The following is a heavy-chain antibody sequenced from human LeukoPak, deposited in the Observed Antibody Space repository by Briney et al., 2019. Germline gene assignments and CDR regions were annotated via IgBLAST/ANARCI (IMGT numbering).Heavy chain of an antibody. CDR2: IYYSGST. J-gene: IGHJ3*02. V-gene: IGHV4-59*08. CDR3: ARAGQWLVNKDDAFDI. D-gene: IGHD6-19*01. CDR1: GGSISSYY. Sequence: SETLSLTCTVSGGSISSYYWSWIRQPPGKGLEWIGYIYYSGSTNYNPSLKSRVTISVDASKNQFSLKLTSATAADTAVYYCARAGQWLVNKDDAFDIWGQGTKVTVSS.